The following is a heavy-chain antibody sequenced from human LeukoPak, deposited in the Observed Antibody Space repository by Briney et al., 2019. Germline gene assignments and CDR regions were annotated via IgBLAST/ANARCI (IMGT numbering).Heavy chain of an antibody. J-gene: IGHJ4*02. CDR2: ISGSGGST. Sequence: GGSLRLSCAASGFTFSSYAMSWVRQAPGKGLEWVSAISGSGGSTYYADSVKGRFTISRDNSKNTLYLQMNSLRAEDTAVYYCARRTPRYCSGGSCYLFDYWGQGTLVTVSS. CDR3: ARRTPRYCSGGSCYLFDY. CDR1: GFTFSSYA. V-gene: IGHV3-23*01. D-gene: IGHD2-15*01.